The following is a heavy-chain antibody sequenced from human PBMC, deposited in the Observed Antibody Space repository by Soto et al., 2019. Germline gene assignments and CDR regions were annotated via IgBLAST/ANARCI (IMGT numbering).Heavy chain of an antibody. J-gene: IGHJ4*02. CDR2: ISYDGTNK. V-gene: IGHV3-30*09. CDR1: GFTFSSFS. Sequence: QVQLVESGGGVVQPGRSLRLSCAASGFTFSSFSLHWVRQAPGKGLEWLALISYDGTNKYNADSVKGRFAISRDNSKKTLYLPLNSLRPEDTAVYYCARTTTVAGTPEFDYWGQGTLVTVSS. CDR3: ARTTTVAGTPEFDY. D-gene: IGHD6-19*01.